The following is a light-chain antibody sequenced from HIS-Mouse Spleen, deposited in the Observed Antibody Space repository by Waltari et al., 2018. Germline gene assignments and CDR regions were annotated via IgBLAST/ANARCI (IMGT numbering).Light chain of an antibody. CDR2: EDS. J-gene: IGLJ2*01. CDR1: ALPKKY. Sequence: SYELTQPPSVSVSPGHTARITCSGDALPKKYAYWYQQKSGQGPVLVIYEDSKRPSGIPGRLSGSSSGTMATLTISGAQVEDEADYYCYSTDSSGNHRVFGGGTKLTVL. CDR3: YSTDSSGNHRV. V-gene: IGLV3-10*01.